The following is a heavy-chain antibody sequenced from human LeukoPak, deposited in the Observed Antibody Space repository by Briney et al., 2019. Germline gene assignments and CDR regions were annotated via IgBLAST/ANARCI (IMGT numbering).Heavy chain of an antibody. J-gene: IGHJ5*02. D-gene: IGHD3-22*01. CDR2: ISYDGSNK. CDR3: AKVTEDSSGYNWFDP. Sequence: GGSLRLSCVASGFTFSSYGMHWVRQAPGKGLEWVAVISYDGSNKYYADSVKGRFTISRDNSKNTLYLQMNSLRAEDTAVYYCAKVTEDSSGYNWFDPWGQGTLVTVSS. V-gene: IGHV3-30*18. CDR1: GFTFSSYG.